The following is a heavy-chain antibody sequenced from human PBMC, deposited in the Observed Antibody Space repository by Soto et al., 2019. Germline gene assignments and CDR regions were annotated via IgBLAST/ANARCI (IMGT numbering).Heavy chain of an antibody. V-gene: IGHV1-24*01. Sequence: ASVKVSCKVSGYTLTELSMHWVRQAPGKGLEWMGGFDPEDGETIYAQKFQGRVTMTEDTSTDTAYMELSSLRSEDTAVYYCVCPGYSSGWYFDYWGQGTLVTVS. CDR1: GYTLTELS. J-gene: IGHJ4*02. D-gene: IGHD6-19*01. CDR3: VCPGYSSGWYFDY. CDR2: FDPEDGET.